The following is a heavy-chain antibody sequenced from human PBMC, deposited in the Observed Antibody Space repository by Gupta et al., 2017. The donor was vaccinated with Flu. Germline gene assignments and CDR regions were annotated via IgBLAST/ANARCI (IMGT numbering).Heavy chain of an antibody. J-gene: IGHJ4*02. Sequence: QLQLQESGPGLVKPSETLSLTCIVSGGSISRNSYYWAWIRQPPGKGLEWIGSIYYSGNTYYNPSLKSRVTISVDTSKNQFSLNLNSVTATDTAVYYCARHFVGYCSGGSCYDENDYWGQGTLVTVSS. D-gene: IGHD2-15*01. CDR3: ARHFVGYCSGGSCYDENDY. CDR2: IYYSGNT. CDR1: GGSISRNSYY. V-gene: IGHV4-39*01.